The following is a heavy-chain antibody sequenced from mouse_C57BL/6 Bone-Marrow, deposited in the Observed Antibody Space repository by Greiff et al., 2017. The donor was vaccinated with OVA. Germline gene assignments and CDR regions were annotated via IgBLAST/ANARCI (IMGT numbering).Heavy chain of an antibody. CDR2: IYPRSGNT. D-gene: IGHD1-1*01. CDR3: ARSPYFYGSRGY. Sequence: QVQLQQSGAELARPGASVKLSCKASGYTFTSYGISWVKQRTGQGLEWIGEIYPRSGNTYYNEKFKGKAKLTADKSSSTAYMELRSLTSEDSAVYFCARSPYFYGSRGYWGQGTTLTVSS. J-gene: IGHJ2*01. V-gene: IGHV1-81*01. CDR1: GYTFTSYG.